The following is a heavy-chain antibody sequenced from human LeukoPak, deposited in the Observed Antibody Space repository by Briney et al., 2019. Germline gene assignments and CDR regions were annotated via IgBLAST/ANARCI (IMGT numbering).Heavy chain of an antibody. CDR3: ARRYCGGDCYYDAFDI. D-gene: IGHD2-21*02. Sequence: GASEKVSCKASGYTFTGYYMHWVRQAPGQGLEWMGWINPNSGGTNYAQKFQGWVTMTRDTSISTAYMELSRLRSDDTAVYYCARRYCGGDCYYDAFDIWGQGTMVTVSS. V-gene: IGHV1-2*04. J-gene: IGHJ3*02. CDR1: GYTFTGYY. CDR2: INPNSGGT.